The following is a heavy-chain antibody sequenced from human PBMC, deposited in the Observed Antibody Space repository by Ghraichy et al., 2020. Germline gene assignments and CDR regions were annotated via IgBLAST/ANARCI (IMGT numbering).Heavy chain of an antibody. J-gene: IGHJ2*01. V-gene: IGHV3-23*01. CDR2: ILPSGDTT. CDR1: GFTFSSCA. Sequence: LSLTCAASGFTFSSCAMSWVRQAPGKGLEWVSAILPSGDTTYYADSVKGRYTISRDNSKNTLYLEMNSLRADDTAVYYCVRDSSGYNWYFDLWGRGTPVTFSS. CDR3: VRDSSGYNWYFDL. D-gene: IGHD6-19*01.